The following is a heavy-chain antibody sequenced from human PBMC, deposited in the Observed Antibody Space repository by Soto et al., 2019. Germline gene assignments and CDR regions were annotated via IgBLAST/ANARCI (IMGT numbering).Heavy chain of an antibody. Sequence: GGSLRLSCAASGFTFSRNGMHWVRQVPGKGLEWVAVISYDGSNRYYADSVKGRFTISRDNSKNTLYVQMNSLRDEDTAVYYCAKDRSSSWSLDYWGQGTLVTVSS. CDR1: GFTFSRNG. D-gene: IGHD6-13*01. CDR3: AKDRSSSWSLDY. J-gene: IGHJ4*02. CDR2: ISYDGSNR. V-gene: IGHV3-30*18.